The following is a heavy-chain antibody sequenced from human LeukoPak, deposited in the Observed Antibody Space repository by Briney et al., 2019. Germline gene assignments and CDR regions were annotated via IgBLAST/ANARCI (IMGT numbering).Heavy chain of an antibody. CDR3: ARGGTSVSDY. CDR1: GFTFSTFW. V-gene: IGHV3-7*01. Sequence: GGSLRLSCAASGFTFSTFWMSWVRQARGKGLEGVANINQGGSEKYYVDSMTGRFTVSRDNAKNSLYLQMDSLRAEDTAVYYCARGGTSVSDYWGQGTLVTVSS. J-gene: IGHJ4*02. CDR2: INQGGSEK. D-gene: IGHD1-1*01.